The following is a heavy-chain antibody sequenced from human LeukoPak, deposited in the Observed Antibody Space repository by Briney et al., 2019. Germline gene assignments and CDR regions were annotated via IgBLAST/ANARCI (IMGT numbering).Heavy chain of an antibody. CDR2: IIPIFGTA. J-gene: IGHJ5*02. V-gene: IGHV1-69*13. CDR3: ANRRYSSITAGFDP. CDR1: GGTFSSYA. Sequence: SVKVSCKASGGTFSSYAISWVRQAPGQGLEWMGGIIPIFGTANYAQKFQGRVTITADESTSTAYMELSSLRSEDTAVYYCANRRYSSITAGFDPWGQGTLVTVSS. D-gene: IGHD6-13*01.